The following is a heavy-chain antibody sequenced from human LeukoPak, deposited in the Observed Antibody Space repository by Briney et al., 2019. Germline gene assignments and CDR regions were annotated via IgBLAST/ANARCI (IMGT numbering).Heavy chain of an antibody. D-gene: IGHD3-10*01. CDR1: GFTFSSYA. V-gene: IGHV3-48*04. CDR3: ARKTYGSEFYVDY. CDR2: ISSSGSTI. Sequence: GGSLRLSCAASGFTFSSYAMSWVRQAPGMGLEWLSYISSSGSTIYYADSVKGRFTISRDSANNSLYLQMNGLRAEDTAVYFCARKTYGSEFYVDYWGQGTLVTVSS. J-gene: IGHJ4*02.